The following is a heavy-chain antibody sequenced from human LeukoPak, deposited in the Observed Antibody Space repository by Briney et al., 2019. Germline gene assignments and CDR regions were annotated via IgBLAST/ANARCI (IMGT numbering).Heavy chain of an antibody. CDR2: ISYDGSNK. V-gene: IGHV3-30*03. CDR1: GFTFNTYS. D-gene: IGHD3-10*01. CDR3: AREGDYYGSGSYSPNFDY. Sequence: GGSLRLSCAASGFTFNTYSMNWVRQAPGKGLEWVALISYDGSNKYYADSVKGRFTISRDNSKNTLYLQMNSLRAEDTAVYYCAREGDYYGSGSYSPNFDYWGQGTLVTVSS. J-gene: IGHJ4*02.